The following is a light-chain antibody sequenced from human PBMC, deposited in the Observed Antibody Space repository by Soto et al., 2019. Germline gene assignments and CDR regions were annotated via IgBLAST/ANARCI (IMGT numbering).Light chain of an antibody. CDR1: QSVSNNY. J-gene: IGKJ1*01. Sequence: EIVVTQSPCGLCLCPVERCTLSCRASQSVSNNYLAWYQQKPGQAPRLLIYGASNRATGIPDRSSGSGSGTDFTLTISRLEPEDFAVYYCQQYGSSGTFGQGTKVDIK. V-gene: IGKV3-20*01. CDR2: GAS. CDR3: QQYGSSGT.